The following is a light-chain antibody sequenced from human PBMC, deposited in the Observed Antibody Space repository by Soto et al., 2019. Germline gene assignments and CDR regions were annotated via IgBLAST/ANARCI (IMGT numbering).Light chain of an antibody. CDR2: DAS. V-gene: IGKV1-5*01. CDR3: QQYSDFLIS. J-gene: IGKJ3*01. CDR1: QSISRS. Sequence: DIQMTQSPSTLSAPVGDRVTITCRASQSISRSLAWYQQKPGKAPSLLIYDASSLEGGVPSRFSGSGFGTEFTLTITNLQPADFATYYCQQYSDFLISFGPGTTVDFK.